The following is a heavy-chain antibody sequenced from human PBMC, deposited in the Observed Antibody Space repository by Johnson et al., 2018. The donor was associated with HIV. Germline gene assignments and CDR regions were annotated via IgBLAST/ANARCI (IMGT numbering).Heavy chain of an antibody. Sequence: QVQLVESGGGLVQPGGSLRLSCAASGFTVSSNYMSWVRQAPGKGLEWVAVTSYDGSSKHYADSVKGRFTISRDNSKNTLYLQMNSLRTEDTAVYYCASGGGCGGDCYSGYDAFDIWGQGTMVTVSS. V-gene: IGHV3-30*03. CDR3: ASGGGCGGDCYSGYDAFDI. CDR2: TSYDGSSK. D-gene: IGHD2-21*01. J-gene: IGHJ3*02. CDR1: GFTVSSNY.